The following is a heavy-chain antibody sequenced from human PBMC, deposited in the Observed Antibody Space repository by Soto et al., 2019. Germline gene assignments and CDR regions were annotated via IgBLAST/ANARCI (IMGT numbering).Heavy chain of an antibody. V-gene: IGHV3-23*01. CDR1: GFTFSSYA. CDR2: ISGSGGST. CDR3: AKAVVVKGWCDY. D-gene: IGHD3-22*01. J-gene: IGHJ4*02. Sequence: EVQRLESGGGLVQPGGSLRLSCAASGFTFSSYAMSWVRQAPGKGLVWVSAISGSGGSTYYADSVKGRFTISRDNSKNTLYLQMNSLRAEDTAVYYCAKAVVVKGWCDYWGQGTLVTVSS.